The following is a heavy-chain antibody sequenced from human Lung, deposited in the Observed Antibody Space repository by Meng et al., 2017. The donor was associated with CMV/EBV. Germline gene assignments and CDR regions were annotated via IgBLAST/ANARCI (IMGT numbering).Heavy chain of an antibody. D-gene: IGHD2-8*01. CDR3: ARDFSLYRTSGVQ. CDR1: GFTFSDYY. CDR2: ISPTTGYT. Sequence: QGQRVEFGGGLVKPGGSLRLSCTGSGFTFSDYYMSWIRQAPGKGLEWVSYISPTTGYTEYADSVKGRFTISRDNAKNSLFLQMNSLRSEDTAVYYCARDFSLYRTSGVQWGQGTLVTVSS. J-gene: IGHJ4*02. V-gene: IGHV3-11*05.